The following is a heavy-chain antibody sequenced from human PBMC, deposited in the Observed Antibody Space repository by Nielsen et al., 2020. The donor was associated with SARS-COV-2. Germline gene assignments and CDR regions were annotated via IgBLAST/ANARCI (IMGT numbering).Heavy chain of an antibody. Sequence: GGSLRLSCAASGFTFDDYAMHWVRQAPGKGLEWVSHINSDGSSTSYADSVKGRLTISRDNAKNTLYLQMNSLRVEDTAVYYCARGGLTFGGVIVRWGQGTLVTVSS. D-gene: IGHD3-16*02. CDR3: ARGGLTFGGVIVR. J-gene: IGHJ4*02. V-gene: IGHV3-74*01. CDR2: INSDGSST. CDR1: GFTFDDYA.